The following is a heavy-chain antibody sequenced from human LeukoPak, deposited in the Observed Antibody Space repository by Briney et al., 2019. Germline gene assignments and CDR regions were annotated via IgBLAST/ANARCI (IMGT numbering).Heavy chain of an antibody. CDR3: ARDGTYYYDISGYYAEYFQH. D-gene: IGHD3-22*01. V-gene: IGHV3-33*01. J-gene: IGHJ1*01. CDR1: GFTFSTYG. CDR2: IWSDGSNK. Sequence: GRSLRLSCAASGFTFSTYGMHWVRQAPGKGLEWVAVIWSDGSNKNYADSVKGRFTISRDNSKNTLYLQMNSLRAEDTAVYYCARDGTYYYDISGYYAEYFQHWGQGTLVTVSS.